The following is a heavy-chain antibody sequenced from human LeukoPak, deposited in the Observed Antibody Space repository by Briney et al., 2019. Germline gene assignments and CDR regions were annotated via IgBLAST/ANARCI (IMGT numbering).Heavy chain of an antibody. V-gene: IGHV1-69*05. J-gene: IGHJ6*03. Sequence: GSSVKVSCKASGDIFNSYSISWVRQAPGQGLEWMGGIIPMFGSANYAQTLQDRVTITTDQSTSTAYMELSSLSSEDTAVYYCARVGRSRGSLPNSYYYMDVWGTGTTVTVSS. CDR1: GDIFNSYS. CDR2: IIPMFGSA. CDR3: ARVGRSRGSLPNSYYYMDV. D-gene: IGHD1-26*01.